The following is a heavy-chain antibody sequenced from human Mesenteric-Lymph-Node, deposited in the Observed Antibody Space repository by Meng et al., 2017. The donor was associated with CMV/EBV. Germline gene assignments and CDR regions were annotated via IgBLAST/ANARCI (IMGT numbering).Heavy chain of an antibody. CDR3: ARNIMTTVTTGDY. CDR2: IYHSGST. Sequence: ESLKISCAVYGGSFSGNYWSWIRQPPGKGLEWIGEIYHSGSTNYNPSLKSRVTISVDKSKNQFSLKLSSVTAADTAVYYCARNIMTTVTTGDYWGQGTLVTVSS. J-gene: IGHJ4*02. CDR1: GGSFSGNY. V-gene: IGHV4-34*01. D-gene: IGHD4-11*01.